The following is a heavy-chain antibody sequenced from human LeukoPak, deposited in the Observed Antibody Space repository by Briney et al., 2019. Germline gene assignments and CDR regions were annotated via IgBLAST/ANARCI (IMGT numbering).Heavy chain of an antibody. V-gene: IGHV3-48*03. D-gene: IGHD3-16*01. CDR2: ISSSGSTI. J-gene: IGHJ4*02. CDR1: GFTFSSYE. CDR3: AKDLRGSYFGY. Sequence: GGSLRLSCAASGFTFSSYEMNWVRQAPGKGLEWVSYISSSGSTIYYADSVKGRFTISRDNSKNTLYLQMNSLRAEDTAVYYCAKDLRGSYFGYWGQGTLVTVSS.